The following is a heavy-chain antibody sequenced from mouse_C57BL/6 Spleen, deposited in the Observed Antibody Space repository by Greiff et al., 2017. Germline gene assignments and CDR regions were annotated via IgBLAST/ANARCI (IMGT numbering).Heavy chain of an antibody. D-gene: IGHD2-4*01. J-gene: IGHJ2*01. CDR3: ARSAYDYDDYFDY. Sequence: VQLQESGAELVKPGASVKMSCKASGYTFTSYWITWVKQRPGQGLEWIGDIYPGSGSTNYNEKFKSKATLTVDTSSSTAYMQLSSLTSEDSAVYYCARSAYDYDDYFDYWGQGTTLTVSS. V-gene: IGHV1-55*01. CDR1: GYTFTSYW. CDR2: IYPGSGST.